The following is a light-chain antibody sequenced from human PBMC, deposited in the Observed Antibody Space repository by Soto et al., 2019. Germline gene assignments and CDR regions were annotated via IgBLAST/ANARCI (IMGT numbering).Light chain of an antibody. CDR1: QRVSSY. J-gene: IGKJ4*01. CDR3: QQRSNWHLI. V-gene: IGKV3-11*01. Sequence: EIVLTQSPATLSLSPGERATLSCRASQRVSSYLSWYQHKPGQAPRLLSYDASNRATCIPARFSGSGCGSDFTHTISSPEPEDFAVYYCQQRSNWHLILGGGTNVAIK. CDR2: DAS.